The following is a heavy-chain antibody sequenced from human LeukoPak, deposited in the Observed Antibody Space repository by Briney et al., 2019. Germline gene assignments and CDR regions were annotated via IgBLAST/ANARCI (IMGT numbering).Heavy chain of an antibody. V-gene: IGHV3-30*18. J-gene: IGHJ4*02. CDR1: GFTFSSYS. D-gene: IGHD6-13*01. CDR2: ISYDGSNK. Sequence: GGSLRLSCAASGFTFSSYSINWVRQAPGKGLEWVAVISYDGSNKYYADSVKGRLTISRDNSKNTLYLQMNSLRAEDTAVYYCAKDRSSWRFDYWGQGTLVTVSS. CDR3: AKDRSSWRFDY.